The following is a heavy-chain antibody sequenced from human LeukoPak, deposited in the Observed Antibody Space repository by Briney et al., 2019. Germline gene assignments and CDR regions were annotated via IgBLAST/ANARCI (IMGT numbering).Heavy chain of an antibody. CDR3: ARATRTWFDP. V-gene: IGHV4-59*01. CDR2: MHYSGST. Sequence: SETLSLTFTVSGDSIGSYYWSWIRQPPGKGLEWIGHMHYSGSTNYNPSLKGRVTISLDTSKNLFSLKIRSVTAADAALYYCARATRTWFDPWGQGTLVTVSS. J-gene: IGHJ5*02. CDR1: GDSIGSYY.